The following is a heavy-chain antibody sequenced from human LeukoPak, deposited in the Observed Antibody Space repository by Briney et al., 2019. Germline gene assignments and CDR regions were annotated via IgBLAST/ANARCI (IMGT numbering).Heavy chain of an antibody. J-gene: IGHJ4*02. CDR2: INHSGST. V-gene: IGHV4-34*01. Sequence: SDTLSLTCAVSGGSFRNYYWSWIRQPPGKGLEWMGEINHSGSTKYNPSLKSRVTISVDRSKNQFSLKLSSVTAADTAVYYCARGPDFYDSSGYYPIWGQGTLVTVSS. CDR3: ARGPDFYDSSGYYPI. D-gene: IGHD3-22*01. CDR1: GGSFRNYY.